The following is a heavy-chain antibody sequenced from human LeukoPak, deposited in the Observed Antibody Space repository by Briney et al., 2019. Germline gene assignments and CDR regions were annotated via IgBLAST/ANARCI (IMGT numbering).Heavy chain of an antibody. CDR3: ARRFSHYHDSSGYTYYFDY. Sequence: SETLSLTCTVSGGSISSSSYYWGWIRQPPGKGLEWIGSIYYSGSTYYNPSLKSRVTISVDTSKNQFSLKLSSVAAADTAVYYCARRFSHYHDSSGYTYYFDYWGQGTLVTVSS. D-gene: IGHD3-22*01. J-gene: IGHJ4*02. CDR2: IYYSGST. V-gene: IGHV4-39*01. CDR1: GGSISSSSYY.